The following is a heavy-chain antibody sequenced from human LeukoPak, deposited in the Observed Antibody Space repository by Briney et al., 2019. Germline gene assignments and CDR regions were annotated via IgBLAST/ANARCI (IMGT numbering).Heavy chain of an antibody. J-gene: IGHJ4*02. V-gene: IGHV3-48*04. CDR2: ISDSSGTM. D-gene: IGHD4-17*01. Sequence: GGSLRLSCAASGFTFNTYSMNWVRQAPGKGLEWVSYISDSSGTMYYADSVKGRFTISRDNAKNTLYLQMNSLRAEDTAVYYCARDTDTVTTILDYWGQGTLVTVSS. CDR1: GFTFNTYS. CDR3: ARDTDTVTTILDY.